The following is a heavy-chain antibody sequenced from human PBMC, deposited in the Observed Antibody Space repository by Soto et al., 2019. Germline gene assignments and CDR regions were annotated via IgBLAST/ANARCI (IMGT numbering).Heavy chain of an antibody. CDR3: ARDRGYYDSVAFDI. CDR2: ISGYNGDT. J-gene: IGHJ3*02. D-gene: IGHD3-22*01. CDR1: GYTFTTFG. Sequence: QVQLVQSGAEVKKPGASVKVSCKASGYTFTTFGISWVRQAPGQGLEWMAWISGYNGDTNYAQKFQGRVTMTTDTSTSTAYMELRSLRSDDTAVYYCARDRGYYDSVAFDIGGEGTMVTVSS. V-gene: IGHV1-18*01.